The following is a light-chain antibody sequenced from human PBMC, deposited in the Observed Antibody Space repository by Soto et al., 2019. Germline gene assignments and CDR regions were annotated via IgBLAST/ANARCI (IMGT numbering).Light chain of an antibody. J-gene: IGKJ1*01. CDR3: QQYGSSPRT. Sequence: EIVLTQSPGTLSVSPGERATLSCRASQSVSTNYLAWYQQKPGQAPRFLIYGASSRATGIPDRFSGSGSGTDFTLTISRLEPEDFAVYYCQQYGSSPRTFGQGTKVEIK. CDR2: GAS. V-gene: IGKV3-20*01. CDR1: QSVSTNY.